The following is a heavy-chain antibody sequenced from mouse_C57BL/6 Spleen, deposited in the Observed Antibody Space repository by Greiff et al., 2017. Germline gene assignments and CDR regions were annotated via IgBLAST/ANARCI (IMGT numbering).Heavy chain of an antibody. CDR2: INPGSGGT. CDR3: ARPDYYGSSDWYFDV. D-gene: IGHD1-1*01. CDR1: GYAFTSYL. Sequence: VQLQQPGAELVRPGTSVKVSCKASGYAFTSYLIEWVKQRPGQGLEWIGVINPGSGGTNYNEKFKGKATLTADKSSSTAYMQLSSLTSEDSAVYFCARPDYYGSSDWYFDVWGTGTTVTVSS. J-gene: IGHJ1*03. V-gene: IGHV1-54*01.